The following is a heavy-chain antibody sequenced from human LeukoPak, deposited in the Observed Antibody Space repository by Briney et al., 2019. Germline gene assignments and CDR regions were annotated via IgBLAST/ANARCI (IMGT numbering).Heavy chain of an antibody. CDR2: IYHSGTT. J-gene: IGHJ6*02. Sequence: SETLSLTCTVSGGSISTYYWSWIRQPPGKGLEWIGNIYHSGTTNYNPSLKSRVTMSVDTSKNQFSLKLSSVTAADTAVYYCARDARMDVWGQGTTVTVSS. CDR3: ARDARMDV. CDR1: GGSISTYY. V-gene: IGHV4-59*12.